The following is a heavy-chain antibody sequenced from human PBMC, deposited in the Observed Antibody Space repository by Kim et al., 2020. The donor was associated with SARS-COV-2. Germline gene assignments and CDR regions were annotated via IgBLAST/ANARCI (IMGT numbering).Heavy chain of an antibody. D-gene: IGHD4-4*01. CDR3: ARDSPVTTVNDYYYYYGMDV. Sequence: SETLSLICTVSGGSVSSGSYYWSWIRQPPGKGLEWIGYIYYSGSTNYNPSLKSRVTISVDTSKNQFSLKLSSVTAADTAVYYCARDSPVTTVNDYYYYYGMDVWGQGTTVTVSS. CDR2: IYYSGST. V-gene: IGHV4-61*01. J-gene: IGHJ6*02. CDR1: GGSVSSGSYY.